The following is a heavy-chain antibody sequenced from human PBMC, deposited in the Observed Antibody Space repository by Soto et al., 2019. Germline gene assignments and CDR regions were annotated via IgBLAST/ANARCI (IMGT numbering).Heavy chain of an antibody. CDR2: ISYDGSNK. V-gene: IGHV3-30-3*01. D-gene: IGHD5-12*01. Sequence: QVQLVESGGGVVQPGRSLRLSCAASGLTFSSYAMHWVRQAPGKGLEWVAVISYDGSNKYYADSVKGRFTISRDNSKHTMYLQMNSLRAEDTAVDYRARPIVATIPGGYYYGMDIWGQGTTVTVSS. CDR3: ARPIVATIPGGYYYGMDI. J-gene: IGHJ6*02. CDR1: GLTFSSYA.